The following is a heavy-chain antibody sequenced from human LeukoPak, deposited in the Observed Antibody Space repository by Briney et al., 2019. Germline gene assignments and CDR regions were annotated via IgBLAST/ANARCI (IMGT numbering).Heavy chain of an antibody. CDR2: IIPILGVA. D-gene: IGHD5-18*01. J-gene: IGHJ4*02. V-gene: IGHV1-69*04. Sequence: ASVKVSCKASGGTFSSYAISWVRQAPGQGLERMGRIIPILGVANYAQKFQGRVTITADKSTSTAYTELSSLRSEDTAVYYCARVDTAMVIDYWGQGTLVTVSS. CDR1: GGTFSSYA. CDR3: ARVDTAMVIDY.